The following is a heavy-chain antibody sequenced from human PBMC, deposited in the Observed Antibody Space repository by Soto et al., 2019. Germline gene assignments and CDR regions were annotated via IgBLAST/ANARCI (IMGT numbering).Heavy chain of an antibody. CDR1: VFTFSTSD. J-gene: IGHJ6*02. D-gene: IGHD4-4*01. CDR2: ISYDGSDK. CDR3: AKDCRTVTSYYYYYYGMEV. Sequence: GGSLRLSCVASVFTFSTSDMHCVRQAPGEGLEWVAVISYDGSDKYYADSVKGRFTISRDNSKNTLYLQMNSLRAEDTAVYYCAKDCRTVTSYYYYYYGMEVWGQGTTVTVSS. V-gene: IGHV3-30*18.